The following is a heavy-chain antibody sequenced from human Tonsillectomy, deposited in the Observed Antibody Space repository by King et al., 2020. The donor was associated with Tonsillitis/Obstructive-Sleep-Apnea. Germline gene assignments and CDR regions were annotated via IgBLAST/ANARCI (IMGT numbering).Heavy chain of an antibody. CDR3: ARESGYDILTGYYRTFDY. Sequence: QLVQSGGGLVKPGGSLRLSCAASGFTFSSYSMNWVRQAPGKGLEWVSSISSGSSYIYYADSVKGRFTISRDNAKNSLYLQMNSLRAEDTAVYYCARESGYDILTGYYRTFDYWGQG. J-gene: IGHJ4*02. V-gene: IGHV3-21*01. D-gene: IGHD3-9*01. CDR2: ISSGSSYI. CDR1: GFTFSSYS.